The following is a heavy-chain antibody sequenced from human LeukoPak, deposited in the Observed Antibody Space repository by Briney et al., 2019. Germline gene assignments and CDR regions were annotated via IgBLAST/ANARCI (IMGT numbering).Heavy chain of an antibody. CDR1: GYTFTGYY. D-gene: IGHD3-22*01. CDR3: AREPYYYDSSGYSYYFDY. Sequence: ASVKVSCKASGYTFTGYYMHWVRQAPGQGLEWMGWINPNSGGTNCAQKFQGRVTMTRDTSISTAYMELSRLRSDDTAVYYCAREPYYYDSSGYSYYFDYWGQGTLVTVSS. CDR2: INPNSGGT. V-gene: IGHV1-2*02. J-gene: IGHJ4*02.